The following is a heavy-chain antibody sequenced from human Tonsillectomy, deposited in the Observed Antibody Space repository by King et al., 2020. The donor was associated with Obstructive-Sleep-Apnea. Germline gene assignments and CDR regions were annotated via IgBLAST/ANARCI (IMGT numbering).Heavy chain of an antibody. Sequence: VPLVASGGVLVPPGGSLSLSCAASGFRFSTYRLNWVRPAPGKGLERVAYIGSDGGRPINYADSVKGRFTVSRDDPRNLLYLQMNSLRVEDTAVYFCAREYTWACDYGGQGSLVTVSS. D-gene: IGHD1-14*01. J-gene: IGHJ4*02. CDR1: GFRFSTYR. CDR3: AREYTWACDY. V-gene: IGHV3-48*04. CDR2: IGSDGGRPI.